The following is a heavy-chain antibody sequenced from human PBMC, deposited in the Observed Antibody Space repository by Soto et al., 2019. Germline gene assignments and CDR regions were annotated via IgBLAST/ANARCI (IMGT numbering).Heavy chain of an antibody. Sequence: QLQESGPGLVKPSGTLSLTCAVSGGSISSSNWWTWVRQPPGKGLEWIGEVYHTGNTNYNPSPKSRVTISVDKSQNQFSLKVTSVTAADTAMYYCARGSGSYEYWGQGTLVTVSS. V-gene: IGHV4-4*02. CDR3: ARGSGSYEY. J-gene: IGHJ4*02. CDR2: VYHTGNT. D-gene: IGHD3-10*01. CDR1: GGSISSSNW.